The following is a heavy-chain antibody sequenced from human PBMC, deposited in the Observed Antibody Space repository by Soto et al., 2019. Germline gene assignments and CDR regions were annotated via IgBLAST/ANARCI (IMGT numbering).Heavy chain of an antibody. J-gene: IGHJ5*02. V-gene: IGHV4-30-2*01. CDR2: IYHSGST. D-gene: IGHD2-21*01. Sequence: PSETLSLTCTVSGGSISSGGYYWSWIRQHPGKGLEWIGYIYHSGSTYYNPSLKSRVTISVDRSKNQFSLKLSSVTAADTAVYDCARALEVNWFDPWGQGTLVTVSS. CDR1: GGSISSGGYY. CDR3: ARALEVNWFDP.